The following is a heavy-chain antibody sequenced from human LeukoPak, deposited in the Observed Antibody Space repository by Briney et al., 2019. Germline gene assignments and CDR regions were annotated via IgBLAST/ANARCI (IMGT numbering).Heavy chain of an antibody. CDR3: ARDDWSADAFDI. J-gene: IGHJ3*02. CDR2: TYYRSEWYN. D-gene: IGHD2-21*01. V-gene: IGHV6-1*01. CDR1: EDSVSSNSAG. Sequence: SQTLSLTCAISEDSVSSNSAGWNWIRQSPSRGLEWLGRTYYRSEWYNDFAPSVRNRITINPDTSKNQFSLQLNSVTPEDTAVYYCARDDWSADAFDIWGQGTMVTVSS.